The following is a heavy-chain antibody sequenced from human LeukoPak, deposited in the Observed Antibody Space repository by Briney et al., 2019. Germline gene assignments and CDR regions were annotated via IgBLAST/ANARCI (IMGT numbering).Heavy chain of an antibody. CDR3: AKTWTMVRGGSGAFDI. D-gene: IGHD3-10*01. CDR2: ISGSGGST. Sequence: PGGSLRLSCAASGFTFSSYAMSWVRQAPGKGLEWVSAISGSGGSTYYADSVKGRFTISRDNSKNTLYLQMNSLRAEDTAVYYCAKTWTMVRGGSGAFDIWGQGTMVTVSS. CDR1: GFTFSSYA. V-gene: IGHV3-23*01. J-gene: IGHJ3*02.